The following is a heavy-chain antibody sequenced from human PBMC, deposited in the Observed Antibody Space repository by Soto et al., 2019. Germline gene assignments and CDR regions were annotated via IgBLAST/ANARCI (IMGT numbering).Heavy chain of an antibody. CDR1: GGSFSGYY. CDR3: ARVAEVTQRRRFDP. V-gene: IGHV4-34*01. CDR2: INHSGST. D-gene: IGHD2-21*02. J-gene: IGHJ5*02. Sequence: QVQLQQWGAGLLKPSETLSLTCAVYGGSFSGYYWSWIRQPPGKGLEWIGEINHSGSTNYNPSLKMRVTISVDTSKNQFSLKLSSVTAADTAVYDCARVAEVTQRRRFDPWGQGTLVTVSS.